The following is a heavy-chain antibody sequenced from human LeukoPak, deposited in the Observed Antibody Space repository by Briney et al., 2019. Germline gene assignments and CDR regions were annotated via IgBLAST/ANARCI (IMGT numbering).Heavy chain of an antibody. J-gene: IGHJ4*02. Sequence: ASVKVSRKASGGTFSSYAISWVRQAPGQGLEWMGGIIPIFGTANYAQKFQGRVTITADESTSTAYMELSSLRSEDTAVYYCARERVGATNFDYWGQGTLVTVSS. D-gene: IGHD1-26*01. CDR2: IIPIFGTA. V-gene: IGHV1-69*13. CDR3: ARERVGATNFDY. CDR1: GGTFSSYA.